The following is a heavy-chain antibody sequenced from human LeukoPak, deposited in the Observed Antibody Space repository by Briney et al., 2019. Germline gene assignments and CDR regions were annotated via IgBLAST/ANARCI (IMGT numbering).Heavy chain of an antibody. V-gene: IGHV3-7*01. J-gene: IGHJ6*02. CDR1: GFTFSDSW. CDR3: ATYTHWVAGDV. CDR2: MNQDGSAK. Sequence: GGSLRLSCAASGFTFSDSWMSWVRQAPGKGLEWVANMNQDGSAKDYVDSVKGRFTISRDNARDSLYLQMSSLRAEDTAVYYCATYTHWVAGDVWGQGTTVTVSS. D-gene: IGHD3-16*01.